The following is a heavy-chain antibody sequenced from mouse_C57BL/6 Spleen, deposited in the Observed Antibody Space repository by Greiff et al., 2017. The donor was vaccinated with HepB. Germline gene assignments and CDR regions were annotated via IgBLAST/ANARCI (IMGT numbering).Heavy chain of an antibody. D-gene: IGHD3-1*01. J-gene: IGHJ2*01. V-gene: IGHV1-7*01. CDR1: GYTFTSYW. CDR2: INPSSGYT. CDR3: ARIGGSHY. Sequence: QVQLQQSGAELAKPGASVKLSCKASGYTFTSYWMHWVKQRPGQGLEWIGYINPSSGYTKYNQKFKDKATLTADKSYSTAYMQLSSLTYENSAVYYCARIGGSHYWGQGTTLTVSS.